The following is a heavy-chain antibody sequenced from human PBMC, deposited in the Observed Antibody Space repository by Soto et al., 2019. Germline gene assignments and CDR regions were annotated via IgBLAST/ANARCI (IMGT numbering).Heavy chain of an antibody. CDR1: GYTLTELS. J-gene: IGHJ4*02. CDR2: FDPEDGET. V-gene: IGHV1-24*01. Sequence: ASVKVSCEVSGYTLTELSMHCVRQAPGKGLEWMGGFDPEDGETIYAQKFQGRVTMTEDTSTDTAYMELSSLRSEDTAVYYCATATGEQWLVDFDYWGQGTLVTVSS. CDR3: ATATGEQWLVDFDY. D-gene: IGHD6-19*01.